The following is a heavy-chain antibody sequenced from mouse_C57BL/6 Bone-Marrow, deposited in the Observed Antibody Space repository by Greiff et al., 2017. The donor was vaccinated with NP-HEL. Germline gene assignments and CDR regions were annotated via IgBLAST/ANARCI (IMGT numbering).Heavy chain of an antibody. J-gene: IGHJ4*01. CDR2: INYDGSST. CDR3: AREVGLRRRTYAMDY. CDR1: GFTFSDYY. D-gene: IGHD2-4*01. V-gene: IGHV5-16*01. Sequence: EVQVVESEGGLVQPGSSMKLSCTASGFTFSDYYMAWVRQVPEKGLEWVANINYDGSSTYYLDSLKSRFIISRDNAKNILYLQMSSLKSEDTATYYCAREVGLRRRTYAMDYWGQGTSVTVSS.